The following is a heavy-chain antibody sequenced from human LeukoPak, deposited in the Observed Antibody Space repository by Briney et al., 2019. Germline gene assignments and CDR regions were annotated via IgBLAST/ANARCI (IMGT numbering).Heavy chain of an antibody. CDR3: AKDRSRDRGYSYGYLDY. J-gene: IGHJ4*02. V-gene: IGHV3-33*06. D-gene: IGHD5-18*01. CDR1: GFTFSSYG. Sequence: GGSLRLSCAASGFTFSSYGMHWVRQAPGKGLEWVAVLWYDGSNKYYADSVKGRFTISRDNSKNTLYLQMNSPRAEDTAVYYCAKDRSRDRGYSYGYLDYWGQGTLVTVSS. CDR2: LWYDGSNK.